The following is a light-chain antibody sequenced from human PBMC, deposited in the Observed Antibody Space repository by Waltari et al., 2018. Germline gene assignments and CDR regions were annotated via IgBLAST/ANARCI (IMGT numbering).Light chain of an antibody. CDR1: SSNRASYTL. V-gene: IGLV2-23*01. CDR3: CSYADTMV. Sequence: QSALTQPASVSGSPGQSTTISCTASSSNRASYTLVSWYQQHAGKPPNLIIYAGAKRPSGVSNRFSGSKSGNTASLTISGLQAEDEADYYCCSYADTMVFGGGTKLTVL. CDR2: AGA. J-gene: IGLJ3*02.